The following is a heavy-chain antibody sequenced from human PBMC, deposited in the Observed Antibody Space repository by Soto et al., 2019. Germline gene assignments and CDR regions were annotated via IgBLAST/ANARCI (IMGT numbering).Heavy chain of an antibody. CDR3: ERDVVVMGGGSYYYGMDV. J-gene: IGHJ6*02. D-gene: IGHD3-22*01. V-gene: IGHV4-31*03. CDR1: GGSISRGGYY. Sequence: SETLSLTCTVSGGSISRGGYYWSWIRQHPGKGLEGIGYIYYSGSTYYNPSLKRRVTISVDTSKNQFSLKLSSVTAADTAVYYCERDVVVMGGGSYYYGMDVWGQGTTVTVSS. CDR2: IYYSGST.